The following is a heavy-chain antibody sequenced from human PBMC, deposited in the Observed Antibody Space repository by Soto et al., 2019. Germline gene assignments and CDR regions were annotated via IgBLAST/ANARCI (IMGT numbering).Heavy chain of an antibody. Sequence: QVQLVQSGGEVKKPGASVKVSCQASGYTFSDYAISWVRQAPGQGLEWMGWTSASTRNTDQAQNFQGRVIMTLDTSTNTAYMELRSLRSDDTAVYYCVRCYCSVGSCYACWHFDLWGRGTLVTVSS. D-gene: IGHD2-15*01. CDR1: GYTFSDYA. CDR2: TSASTRNT. V-gene: IGHV1-18*01. CDR3: VRCYCSVGSCYACWHFDL. J-gene: IGHJ2*01.